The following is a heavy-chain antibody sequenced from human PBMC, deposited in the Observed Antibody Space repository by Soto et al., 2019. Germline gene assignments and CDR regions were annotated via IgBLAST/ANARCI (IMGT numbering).Heavy chain of an antibody. Sequence: GGSLRLSCAASESTFRSYWMHWVRQSPGKGLVWVSRISGDGSSTNYADSVKGRFTISRDNAKNTVYLQIDSLRAEDTAVYYCARSLTGTYGDFDLWGQGTMVTVS. J-gene: IGHJ3*01. CDR3: ARSLTGTYGDFDL. CDR2: ISGDGSST. D-gene: IGHD1-7*01. V-gene: IGHV3-74*01. CDR1: ESTFRSYW.